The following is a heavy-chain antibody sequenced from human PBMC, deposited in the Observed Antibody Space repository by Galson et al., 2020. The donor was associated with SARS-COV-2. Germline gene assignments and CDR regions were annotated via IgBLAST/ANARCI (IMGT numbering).Heavy chain of an antibody. CDR3: ARSPGIAVARTFDY. CDR2: TYYRSKWYS. J-gene: IGHJ4*02. Sequence: SQTLSLTCAISGDSVSSNSAAWNWIRQSPSRGLEWLGRTYYRSKWYSDYAVSVRSRITINADTSKNQFSLQLNSVIPDDTAVYYCARSPGIAVARTFDYWGPGTLVTVYS. D-gene: IGHD6-19*01. V-gene: IGHV6-1*01. CDR1: GDSVSSNSAA.